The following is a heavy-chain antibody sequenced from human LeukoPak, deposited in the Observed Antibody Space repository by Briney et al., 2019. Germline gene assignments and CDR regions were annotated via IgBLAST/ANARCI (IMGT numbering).Heavy chain of an antibody. CDR1: GGSISSGEYY. CDR3: ARAPRGYSSGYYFDY. V-gene: IGHV4-30-4*08. Sequence: SQTLSLTCTVSGGSISSGEYYWSWIRQPPGKGLEWIGYIYYSGSTYYSPSLKSRVTISVDTSKNQFSLKLSSVTAADTAVYYCARAPRGYSSGYYFDYWGQGTLVTVSS. D-gene: IGHD3-22*01. J-gene: IGHJ4*02. CDR2: IYYSGST.